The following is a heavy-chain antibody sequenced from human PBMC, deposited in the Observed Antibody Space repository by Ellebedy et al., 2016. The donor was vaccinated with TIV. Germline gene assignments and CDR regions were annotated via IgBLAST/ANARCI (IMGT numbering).Heavy chain of an antibody. CDR1: GFTFSSYA. J-gene: IGHJ3*02. CDR3: AKDYYYDSSGYYSSAFDI. Sequence: GGSLRLSXAASGFTFSSYAMSWVRQAPGKGLEWVSAISGSGGSTYYADSVKGRFTISRDNSKNTLYLQMNSLRAEDTAVYYCAKDYYYDSSGYYSSAFDIWGQGTMVTVSS. D-gene: IGHD3-22*01. CDR2: ISGSGGST. V-gene: IGHV3-23*01.